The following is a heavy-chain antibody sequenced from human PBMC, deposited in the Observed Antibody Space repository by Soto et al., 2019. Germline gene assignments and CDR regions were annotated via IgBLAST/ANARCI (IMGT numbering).Heavy chain of an antibody. V-gene: IGHV3-11*01. CDR2: IGSDGSPK. J-gene: IGHJ4*02. D-gene: IGHD3-3*01. Sequence: QVQLVESGGGLVKPGGSLRLSCAASGFTFSDHYMSWIRQAPGKGLEWLSYIGSDGSPKFYADSVKGRFTISRDNAKNSLCLQVNSLRVEDTAVYYCARDRRYDFWSGYSAPFDYWGQGTLVTVSS. CDR3: ARDRRYDFWSGYSAPFDY. CDR1: GFTFSDHY.